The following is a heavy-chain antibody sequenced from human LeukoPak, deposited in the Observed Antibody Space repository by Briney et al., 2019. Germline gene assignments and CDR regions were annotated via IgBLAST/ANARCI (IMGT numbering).Heavy chain of an antibody. J-gene: IGHJ6*02. D-gene: IGHD6-13*01. CDR3: ARDRGSSWSDYYYYYGMDV. CDR1: GFTFSNAW. CDR2: ISSSGSTI. Sequence: GGSLRLSCAASGFTFSNAWMSWVRQAPGKGLEWVSYISSSGSTIYYADSVKGRFTISRDNAKNSLYLQMNSLRAEDTAVYYCARDRGSSWSDYYYYYGMDVWGQGTTVTVSS. V-gene: IGHV3-11*04.